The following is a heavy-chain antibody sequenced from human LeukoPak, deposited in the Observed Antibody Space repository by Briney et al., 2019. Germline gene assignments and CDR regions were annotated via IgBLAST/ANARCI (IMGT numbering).Heavy chain of an antibody. CDR3: ANRGARQLERRGYFDY. Sequence: PSETLSLTCAVYGGSFSGYYWSWIRQPPGKGLEWIGEINHSGSTNYNPSLKSRVTISVDTSKNQFSLKLSSVAAADTAVYYCANRGARQLERRGYFDYWGQGTLVTVSS. D-gene: IGHD1-1*01. CDR2: INHSGST. CDR1: GGSFSGYY. J-gene: IGHJ4*02. V-gene: IGHV4-34*01.